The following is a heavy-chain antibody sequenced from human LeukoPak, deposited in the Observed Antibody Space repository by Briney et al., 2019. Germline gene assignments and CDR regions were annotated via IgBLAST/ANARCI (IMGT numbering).Heavy chain of an antibody. CDR2: INPSGGTT. Sequence: ASVKVSCKAFGYSFTIYNMHWVRHAPGQGLEWMGIINPSGGTTSNAQRFQDRVTMTMDTSTSTVYMELSSLRSEDTAVSFCARVRGYSLFDFWGQGIMVTVSS. CDR1: GYSFTIYN. J-gene: IGHJ4*02. D-gene: IGHD5-18*01. CDR3: ARVRGYSLFDF. V-gene: IGHV1-46*01.